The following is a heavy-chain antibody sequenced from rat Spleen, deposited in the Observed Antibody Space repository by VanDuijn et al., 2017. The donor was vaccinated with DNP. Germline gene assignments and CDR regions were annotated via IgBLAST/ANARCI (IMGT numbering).Heavy chain of an antibody. CDR3: ATSLTGRA. J-gene: IGHJ2*01. V-gene: IGHV5-58*01. Sequence: EVQLVESGGGLVQPGRSLKLSCVASGFTFSRNWMYWIRQAPGKGLEWVASINTDGSRTYYRDSVKGRFTISRDDAKSTLYLQMDSLRSEDTATYYCATSLTGRAWGQGVMVTVSS. D-gene: IGHD5-1*01. CDR2: INTDGSRT. CDR1: GFTFSRNW.